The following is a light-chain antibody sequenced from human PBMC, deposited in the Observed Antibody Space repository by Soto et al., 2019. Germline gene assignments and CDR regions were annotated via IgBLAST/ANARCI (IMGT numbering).Light chain of an antibody. CDR3: QQCYSTPYT. CDR1: QRINNY. V-gene: IGKV1-39*01. J-gene: IGKJ2*01. Sequence: DIQMTQSPSSLSASVGDRVTVTCRASQRINNYLNWYQQKPGKAPNLLIYAASTLQSGVPSRFSGSGSGTDFTLTISSLQPEDFATYYCQQCYSTPYTFGTGTKVDIK. CDR2: AAS.